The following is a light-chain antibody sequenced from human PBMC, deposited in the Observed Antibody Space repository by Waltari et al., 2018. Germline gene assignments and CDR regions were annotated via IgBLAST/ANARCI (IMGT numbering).Light chain of an antibody. CDR2: VNSDGSH. V-gene: IGLV4-69*01. Sequence: QLVLTQSPSASASLGASVKLTCTLSSGHSSNVVAWHQQRPEKGPRYLMKVNSDGSHSKGDEIPDRFSGSSFGAERYLTISNLQSEDEADYYCQTGGHGTWVFGGGTKLTVL. J-gene: IGLJ3*02. CDR1: SGHSSNV. CDR3: QTGGHGTWV.